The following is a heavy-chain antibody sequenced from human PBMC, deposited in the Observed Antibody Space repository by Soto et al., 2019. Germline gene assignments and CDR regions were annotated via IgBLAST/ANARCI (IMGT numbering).Heavy chain of an antibody. CDR1: GFTFTRYS. Sequence: EVQLVESAGGLVKPGGSLRLSCAASGFTFTRYSMNWVRQAPGKGLEWVSSISSTTHYIYYADSMRGRFTISRDNAKNAVYLEMNSLRAEDTAVYYCARESEDLTSNFDYWGQGTLVTVSS. CDR2: ISSTTHYI. CDR3: ARESEDLTSNFDY. J-gene: IGHJ4*02. V-gene: IGHV3-21*06.